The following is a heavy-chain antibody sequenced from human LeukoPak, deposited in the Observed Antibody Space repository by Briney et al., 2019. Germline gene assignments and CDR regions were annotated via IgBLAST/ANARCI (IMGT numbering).Heavy chain of an antibody. D-gene: IGHD3-3*01. CDR1: GGTFSSYA. V-gene: IGHV1-69*04. J-gene: IGHJ4*02. Sequence: SVKVSFKASGGTFSSYAISWVRQAPGQGLEWMGRIIPILGIANYAQKFQGRVTITADKSTSTAYMELSSLRSEDTAVYYCARDGNDFWSGYYPPYYFDYWGQGTLVTVSS. CDR2: IIPILGIA. CDR3: ARDGNDFWSGYYPPYYFDY.